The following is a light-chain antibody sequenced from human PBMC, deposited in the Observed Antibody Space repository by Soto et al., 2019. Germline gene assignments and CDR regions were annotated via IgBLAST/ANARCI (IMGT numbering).Light chain of an antibody. V-gene: IGKV3-20*01. J-gene: IGKJ2*01. CDR1: QSVSDSY. CDR3: QQYGSSPYT. Sequence: EIVLTQSPGTLSLSPGEIATLSCRASQSVSDSYLAWYQQKPGQSPRLLISGASSRDTGIPDRFSGSGSGTDFTLTISRLEPEDFAVYYCQQYGSSPYTFGQGTKLEIK. CDR2: GAS.